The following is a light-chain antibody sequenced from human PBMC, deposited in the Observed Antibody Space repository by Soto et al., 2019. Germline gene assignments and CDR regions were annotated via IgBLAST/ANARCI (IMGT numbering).Light chain of an antibody. CDR2: EVS. J-gene: IGLJ1*01. CDR3: CSYTSTDTLV. Sequence: QSVLTQPASVSGSPGQSITISCTGTSSNVGSYNFVSWYRQYPGKAPELIIYEVSQRPSTFFNRYSGSKSGNTASLTVSGLQSDDEADYYCCSYTSTDTLVFGTGTKLTVL. CDR1: SSNVGSYNF. V-gene: IGLV2-14*02.